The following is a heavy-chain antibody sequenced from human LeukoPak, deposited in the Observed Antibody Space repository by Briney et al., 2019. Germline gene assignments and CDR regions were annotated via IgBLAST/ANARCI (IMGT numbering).Heavy chain of an antibody. CDR2: ISGSGGST. J-gene: IGHJ4*02. D-gene: IGHD3-22*01. CDR1: GFTFSSYA. V-gene: IGHV3-23*01. Sequence: GGSLRLCWAAAGFTFSSYAISWVRKGPGKGLEWVSAISGSGGSTYYADSVKGRFTISRDTSMNTLYLQMNSLRAEDTAVYYCAKWEGYDGSGYGDYWGQGTLVTVSS. CDR3: AKWEGYDGSGYGDY.